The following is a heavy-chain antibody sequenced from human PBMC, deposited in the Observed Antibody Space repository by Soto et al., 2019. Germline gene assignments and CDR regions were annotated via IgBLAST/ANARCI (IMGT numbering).Heavy chain of an antibody. D-gene: IGHD5-18*01. CDR3: ARGTAMVTVIDY. CDR1: AGSVSSGSYY. Sequence: PSETLSLTCTVSAGSVSSGSYYWSWIRQPPGKGLEWFGYIYYSGSTYYNPSLKSRVTISVDTSKDQFSLKLSSVTAADTAVYYCARGTAMVTVIDYWGEGTLGPVAS. J-gene: IGHJ4*02. V-gene: IGHV4-61*01. CDR2: IYYSGST.